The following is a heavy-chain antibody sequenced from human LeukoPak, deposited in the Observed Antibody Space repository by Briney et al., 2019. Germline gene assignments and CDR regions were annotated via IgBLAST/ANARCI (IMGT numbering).Heavy chain of an antibody. V-gene: IGHV3-21*01. CDR2: ISSSSSYI. CDR3: AKEGRSTTPGY. CDR1: GFTFSSSN. J-gene: IGHJ4*02. D-gene: IGHD6-13*01. Sequence: GGSLTLSCAASGFTFSSSNMDRVRQAPGKGLEWVSSISSSSSYIYYTDSVKGRFTISRDNTKNSLYLQMNSLRAEDTAVYFCAKEGRSTTPGYWGQGTLVTVSS.